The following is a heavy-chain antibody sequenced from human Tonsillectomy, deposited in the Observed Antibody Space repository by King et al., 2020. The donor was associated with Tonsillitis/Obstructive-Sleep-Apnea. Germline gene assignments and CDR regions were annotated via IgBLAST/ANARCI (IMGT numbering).Heavy chain of an antibody. CDR2: ISVNNGNT. CDR3: ARDYGDPSPFFDS. Sequence: VQLVESGAEVKKPGASVKVSCKASGYRFSSYGISWVRQAPGQGLEWMGWISVNNGNTNYAQKVQGRVIMTTDTSTSTAYMELRSLRSDDTAVYFCARDYGDPSPFFDSWAQGTLVTVSA. J-gene: IGHJ4*02. D-gene: IGHD4-17*01. V-gene: IGHV1-18*01. CDR1: GYRFSSYG.